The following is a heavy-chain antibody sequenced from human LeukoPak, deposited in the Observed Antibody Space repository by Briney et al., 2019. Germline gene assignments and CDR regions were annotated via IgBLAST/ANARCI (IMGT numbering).Heavy chain of an antibody. J-gene: IGHJ4*02. V-gene: IGHV3-53*01. D-gene: IGHD5-18*01. CDR3: ARGGYSYGIMFFDY. Sequence: GGSLRLSCAASGFTFSSSAMSWVRQAPGKGLEWVSVIYSGGSTYYADSVKGRFTISRDNSKNTLYLQMNSLRAEDTAVYYCARGGYSYGIMFFDYWGQGTLVTVSS. CDR1: GFTFSSSA. CDR2: IYSGGST.